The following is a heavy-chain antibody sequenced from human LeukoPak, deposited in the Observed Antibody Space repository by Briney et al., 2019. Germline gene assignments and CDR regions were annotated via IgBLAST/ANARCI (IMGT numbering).Heavy chain of an antibody. CDR1: AFTFSDYS. CDR2: ISGRSSTI. CDR3: ARDRIKSGSYYFDY. J-gene: IGHJ4*02. Sequence: GGSLRLSCAASAFTFSDYSMNWVRQAPGKGPEWVSYISGRSSTIYYADSVKGRFTISRDNAKNSMYLQMNSLRAEDTAVYYCARDRIKSGSYYFDYWGQGTLVTVPS. V-gene: IGHV3-48*01. D-gene: IGHD1-26*01.